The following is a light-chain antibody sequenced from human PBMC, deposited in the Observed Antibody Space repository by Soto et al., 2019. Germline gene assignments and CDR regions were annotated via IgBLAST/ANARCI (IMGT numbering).Light chain of an antibody. Sequence: MVLTQSPDTLSLSPGERATLSCRASQSVSRNWLAWYQQKPGRAPRLLIYRASTRATGIPARFSGSGSGTEFTLTISSLQSEDFAVYYCQHYNNWPPWTFGQGTKVEVK. J-gene: IGKJ1*01. CDR1: QSVSRN. V-gene: IGKV3-15*01. CDR3: QHYNNWPPWT. CDR2: RAS.